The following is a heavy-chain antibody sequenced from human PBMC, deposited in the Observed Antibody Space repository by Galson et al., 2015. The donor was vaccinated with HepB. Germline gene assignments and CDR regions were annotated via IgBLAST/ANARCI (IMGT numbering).Heavy chain of an antibody. CDR1: GFSLSTSGMR. CDR2: IDWDDDK. V-gene: IGHV2-70*04. CDR3: ARSYCGGDCYSGGFDY. Sequence: ALVKPTQTLTLTCTFSGFSLSTSGMRVSWIRQPPGKALEWLARIDWDDDKFYSTSLKTRLTISKDTSKNQVVLTMTNMDPVDTATYYCARSYCGGDCYSGGFDYWGQGTLVTVSS. D-gene: IGHD2-21*02. J-gene: IGHJ4*02.